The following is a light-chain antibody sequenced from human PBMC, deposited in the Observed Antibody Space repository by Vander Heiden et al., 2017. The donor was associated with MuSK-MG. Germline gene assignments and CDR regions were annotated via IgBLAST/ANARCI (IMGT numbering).Light chain of an antibody. J-gene: IGKJ1*01. CDR1: QSLLHRNGYNY. V-gene: IGKV2-28*01. CDR2: LGS. Sequence: IVMTQSPLSLPVTPGEPASISCRSSQSLLHRNGYNYLDWYLQKPGQSPQLLIYLGSNRASGVPDRFSGSGSGTDFTLKISRVEAEDVGVYYCWRTLQTPWTFGQGTRVEIK. CDR3: WRTLQTPWT.